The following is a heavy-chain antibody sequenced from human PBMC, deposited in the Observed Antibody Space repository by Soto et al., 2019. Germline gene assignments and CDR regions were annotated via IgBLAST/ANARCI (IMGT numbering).Heavy chain of an antibody. CDR2: INRSGGST. J-gene: IGHJ4*02. CDR1: GYTFTSYY. CDR3: ARGLTGDYDILTGNSYDY. Sequence: QVQLVQSGAEVKKPGASVKVSCKASGYTFTSYYMHWVRQAPGQGLEWMGIINRSGGSTSYAQKFPGRVTMTRDTSTSTVYMELSSLRSEDTAVYYCARGLTGDYDILTGNSYDYWGQGTLVTVSS. D-gene: IGHD3-9*01. V-gene: IGHV1-46*01.